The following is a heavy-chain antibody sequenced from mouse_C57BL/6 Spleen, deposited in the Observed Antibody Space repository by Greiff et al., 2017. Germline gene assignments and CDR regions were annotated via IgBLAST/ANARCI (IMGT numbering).Heavy chain of an antibody. D-gene: IGHD2-4*01. Sequence: DVQLVESGGGLVKPGGSLKLSCAASGFTFSSYTMSWVRQTPEKRLEWVATISGGGGNTYYPDSVKGRFTISRDNAKNTLYLQMSSLRSEDTALYYCARGSTMITTGFAYWGQGTLVTVSA. CDR1: GFTFSSYT. CDR3: ARGSTMITTGFAY. J-gene: IGHJ3*01. CDR2: ISGGGGNT. V-gene: IGHV5-9*01.